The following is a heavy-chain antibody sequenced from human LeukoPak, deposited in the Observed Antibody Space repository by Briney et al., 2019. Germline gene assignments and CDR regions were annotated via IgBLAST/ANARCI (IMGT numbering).Heavy chain of an antibody. D-gene: IGHD1-7*01. V-gene: IGHV3-30*02. Sequence: GSLRLSCAASGFTFSSYGMHWVRQAPGKGLEWVAFIRYGGSNKYYADSVKGRFTISRDNSKNTLYLQMNSLRAEDTAVYYCAKPGGCNYVYFDYWGQGTLVTVSS. J-gene: IGHJ4*02. CDR1: GFTFSSYG. CDR3: AKPGGCNYVYFDY. CDR2: IRYGGSNK.